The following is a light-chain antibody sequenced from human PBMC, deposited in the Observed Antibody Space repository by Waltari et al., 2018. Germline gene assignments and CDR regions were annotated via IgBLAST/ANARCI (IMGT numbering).Light chain of an antibody. V-gene: IGLV1-40*01. Sequence: RLLTGTAREHLIYGNRNRPSGVPDRFSGSKSGTSASLDITGLRPGDGADCYCQSYDSGVSGALFGGGTKLTVL. J-gene: IGLJ2*01. CDR3: QSYDSGVSGAL. CDR2: GNR.